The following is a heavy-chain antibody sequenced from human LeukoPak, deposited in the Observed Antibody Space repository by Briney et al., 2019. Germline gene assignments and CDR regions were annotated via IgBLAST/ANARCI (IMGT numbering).Heavy chain of an antibody. D-gene: IGHD5-12*01. CDR1: GFTFSSYW. V-gene: IGHV3-7*01. CDR3: ARGRNLVATSGYFDY. CDR2: IKQDGSEK. J-gene: IGHJ4*02. Sequence: GSLRLSCAASGFTFSSYWMSWDRQAPGKGLEWVANIKQDGSEKYYVDSVKGRFTISRDNAKNSLYLQMNSLRAEDTAVYYCARGRNLVATSGYFDYWGQGTLVTVSS.